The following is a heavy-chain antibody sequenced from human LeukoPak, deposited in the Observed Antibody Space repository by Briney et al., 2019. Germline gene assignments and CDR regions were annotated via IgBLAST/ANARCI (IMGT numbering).Heavy chain of an antibody. Sequence: PGGSLRLSWAASGFTFSSYSMTWVRQAPGKGLEWVSSISSSSSYIYYADSVKGRFTISRDNAKNSLYLQMNSLRAEDTAVYYCARAVVPAATFGYWGQGTLVTVSS. J-gene: IGHJ4*02. V-gene: IGHV3-21*01. CDR1: GFTFSSYS. D-gene: IGHD2-2*01. CDR2: ISSSSSYI. CDR3: ARAVVPAATFGY.